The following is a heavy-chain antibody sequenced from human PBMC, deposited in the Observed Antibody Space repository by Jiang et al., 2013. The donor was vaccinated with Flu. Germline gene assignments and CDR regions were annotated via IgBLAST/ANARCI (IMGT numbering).Heavy chain of an antibody. CDR3: ARGGGCSGGSCYMPSEY. Sequence: GFTVSSDYMSWVRPGVQGRGLEWVSGIYSGGSTYYADSVKGRFTISRDNSKNTLNLQMNSLRAEDTAVYYCARGGGCSGGSCYMPSEYWGQGTLVTVSS. CDR1: GFTVSSDY. CDR2: IYSGGST. D-gene: IGHD2-15*01. V-gene: IGHV3-66*01. J-gene: IGHJ4*02.